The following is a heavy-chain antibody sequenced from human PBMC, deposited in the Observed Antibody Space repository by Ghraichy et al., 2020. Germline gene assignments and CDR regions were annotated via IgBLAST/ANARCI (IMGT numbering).Heavy chain of an antibody. CDR2: IDSRGKT. V-gene: IGHV4-4*07. CDR1: GDSISSSY. Sequence: SETLSLTCSVSGDSISSSYWSWIRQPAGKGLEWIGRIDSRGKTNNNPSLNSRVTLSLDTSKTHFYLRLNSVTAADTAVYYCTRDGSKGARGDALDIWGQGIMVTVSS. CDR3: TRDGSKGARGDALDI. J-gene: IGHJ3*02. D-gene: IGHD4/OR15-4a*01.